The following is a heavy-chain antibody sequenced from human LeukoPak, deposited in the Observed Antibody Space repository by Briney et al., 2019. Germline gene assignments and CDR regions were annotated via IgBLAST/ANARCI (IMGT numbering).Heavy chain of an antibody. Sequence: PGRSLRLSCTASGFTFRPYEMNWIRQAPGKGREWLSSISGRGNDIYYAESVKGRFTISRDNAKNALYLQMTSLRTGDTAIYYCVREKLDLGGAFYGGTPFDHWGQGTLVTVSS. J-gene: IGHJ4*02. CDR1: GFTFRPYE. D-gene: IGHD2/OR15-2a*01. CDR2: ISGRGNDI. CDR3: VREKLDLGGAFYGGTPFDH. V-gene: IGHV3-48*03.